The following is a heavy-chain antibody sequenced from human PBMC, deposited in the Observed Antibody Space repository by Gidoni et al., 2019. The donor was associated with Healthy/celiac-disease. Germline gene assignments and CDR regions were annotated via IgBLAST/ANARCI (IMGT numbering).Heavy chain of an antibody. CDR1: ALTVRSYW. J-gene: IGHJ3*02. Sequence: EVQPVEHVGGLVQPEGSLRLAFAASALTVRSYWMSVVRLSPGQWLEGVANKKQEGSEEYYVDTVKGRFTNSSDNVKNSLYLQMNRLRAEDTAVYYCARSLTMIVVVGGSPVSFGAFDIWGQGTMVTVSS. CDR2: KKQEGSEE. CDR3: ARSLTMIVVVGGSPVSFGAFDI. V-gene: IGHV3-7*01. D-gene: IGHD3-22*01.